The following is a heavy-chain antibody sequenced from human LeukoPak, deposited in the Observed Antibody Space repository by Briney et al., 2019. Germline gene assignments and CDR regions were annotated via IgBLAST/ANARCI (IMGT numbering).Heavy chain of an antibody. V-gene: IGHV3-21*06. CDR2: ISSSSGYI. Sequence: KTGGSLRLSCAASGFSFSGYSLNWVRQAPGKGLEWLSSISSSSGYIHYADSVKGRLTISRDNGKNSLYLQLSSLSAEDTSVYYCARYHNFYDSGKGFAPWGQGTLVTVSS. CDR3: ARYHNFYDSGKGFAP. CDR1: GFSFSGYS. J-gene: IGHJ5*02. D-gene: IGHD3-10*01.